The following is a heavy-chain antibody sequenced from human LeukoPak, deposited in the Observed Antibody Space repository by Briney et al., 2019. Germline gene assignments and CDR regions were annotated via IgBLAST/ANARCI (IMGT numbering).Heavy chain of an antibody. J-gene: IGHJ6*02. CDR3: AKSSGSYSFYYGMDV. CDR1: GFTFSSYA. D-gene: IGHD3-10*01. CDR2: ISGSGGST. V-gene: IGHV3-23*01. Sequence: GGSLRLSCAASGFTFSSYAMSWVRQAPGKGLEWVSAISGSGGSTYYADSVKGRFTISRDNSENTLYLQMNSLRAEDTAVYYCAKSSGSYSFYYGMDVWGQGTTVTVSS.